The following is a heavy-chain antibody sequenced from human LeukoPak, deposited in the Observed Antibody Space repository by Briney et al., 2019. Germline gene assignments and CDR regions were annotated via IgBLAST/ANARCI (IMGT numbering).Heavy chain of an antibody. J-gene: IGHJ5*02. CDR2: IYTSGST. CDR3: ARTHYYGSGSYWFDP. Sequence: PSETLSLTCTVSGGSISSSTYYWSWIRQPAGKGLEWIGRIYTSGSTNYNPSLKSRVTKSVDTSKNQFSLKLSSVTAADTAVYYCARTHYYGSGSYWFDPWGQGTLVTVSS. V-gene: IGHV4-61*02. D-gene: IGHD3-10*01. CDR1: GGSISSSTYY.